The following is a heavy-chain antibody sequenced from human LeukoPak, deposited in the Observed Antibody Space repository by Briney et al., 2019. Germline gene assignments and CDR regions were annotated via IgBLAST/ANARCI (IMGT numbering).Heavy chain of an antibody. V-gene: IGHV3-9*01. CDR3: VKDMGFDLLKDAFHV. CDR1: GFSLDDYA. J-gene: IGHJ3*01. Sequence: GGSLRLSCVGSGFSLDDYAMHWVRHVPGKGLEWVSSISWDSGNQAYTDSVKGRFTISRGNDKNSLYLQMNSLRPEDTALYYCVKDMGFDLLKDAFHVWGQGTLVTVSS. D-gene: IGHD3-9*01. CDR2: ISWDSGNQ.